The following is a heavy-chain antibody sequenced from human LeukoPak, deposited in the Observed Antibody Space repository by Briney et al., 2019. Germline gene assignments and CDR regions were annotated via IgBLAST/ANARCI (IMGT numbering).Heavy chain of an antibody. CDR3: ARLNYGSDKIPGY. Sequence: PSETLSLTCTVSGGSISSSSYYWGWIRQPPGKGLEWIGTIYYSGSTYYNPSLRSRVTISVDTSKNQFSLKLNSVTAADTAVYYCARLNYGSDKIPGYWGQGTLVTVSS. J-gene: IGHJ4*02. CDR2: IYYSGST. V-gene: IGHV4-39*01. CDR1: GGSISSSSYY. D-gene: IGHD3-10*01.